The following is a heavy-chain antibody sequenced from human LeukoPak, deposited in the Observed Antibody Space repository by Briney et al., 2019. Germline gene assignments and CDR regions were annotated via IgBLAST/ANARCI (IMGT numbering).Heavy chain of an antibody. CDR1: SGSISSGDYY. V-gene: IGHV4-30-4*08. D-gene: IGHD2-21*01. Sequence: SQTLSLTCTVSSGSISSGDYYWSWIRQPPGKGLEWIGYIYYSGSTYYNPSLKSRVTISVDTSKNQFSLNPRSVTAADTAVYYCARVGKYCGGDCYSVKYWGQGTLVTVSS. CDR3: ARVGKYCGGDCYSVKY. J-gene: IGHJ4*02. CDR2: IYYSGST.